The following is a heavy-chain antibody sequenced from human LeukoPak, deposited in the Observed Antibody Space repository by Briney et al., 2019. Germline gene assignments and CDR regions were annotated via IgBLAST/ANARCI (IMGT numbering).Heavy chain of an antibody. CDR2: INTDETTT. CDR1: GFTFSSYW. CDR3: ARGGYSINSLDY. Sequence: PGGSLRLSCAASGFTFSSYWMHWVRQAPGKGLVWVSRINTDETTTNSADSVEGRFSISRDNAKNMLYLQMNGLRAEDTALYYCARGGYSINSLDYWGQGTLVTVSS. J-gene: IGHJ4*02. D-gene: IGHD4-11*01. V-gene: IGHV3-74*01.